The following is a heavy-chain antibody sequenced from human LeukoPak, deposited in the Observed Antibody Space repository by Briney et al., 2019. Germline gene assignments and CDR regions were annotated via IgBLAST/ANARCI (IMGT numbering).Heavy chain of an antibody. V-gene: IGHV1-2*02. J-gene: IGHJ4*02. CDR3: ARDGEYGTGSYYRGCFDY. D-gene: IGHD3-10*01. CDR1: GNTFTGYF. CDR2: INPNSGDT. Sequence: ASVKVSCKASGNTFTGYFMHWVRQAPGQGLEWMGWINPNSGDTNYAQKFQGRVTMTRDTSISTAYMDLGSLGSDDTAVYYCARDGEYGTGSYYRGCFDYWGQGTLVTVSS.